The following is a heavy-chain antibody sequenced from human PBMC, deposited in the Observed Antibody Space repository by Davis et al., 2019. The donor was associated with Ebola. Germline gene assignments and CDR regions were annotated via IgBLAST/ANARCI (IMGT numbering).Heavy chain of an antibody. V-gene: IGHV3-7*03. D-gene: IGHD3-22*01. CDR1: GFTFSSYW. J-gene: IGHJ4*02. Sequence: GGSLRLSCAASGFTFSSYWMSWVRQAPGKGLEWVANIKQDGSEKYYVDSVKGRFTISRDNSKNTLYLQMNSLRSEDTAVYYCAREWLEAFDYWGQGTLVTVSS. CDR2: IKQDGSEK. CDR3: AREWLEAFDY.